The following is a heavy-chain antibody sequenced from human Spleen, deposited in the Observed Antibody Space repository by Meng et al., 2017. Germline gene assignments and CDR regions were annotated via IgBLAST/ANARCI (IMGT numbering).Heavy chain of an antibody. CDR1: GFTFSSYE. J-gene: IGHJ4*02. CDR3: ARAWAYGSGSYPDY. D-gene: IGHD3-10*01. Sequence: GESLKISCAASGFTFSSYEMNWVRQAPGKGLEWVSFISRSGSNTYDAESVKGRFTISRDNAKNSLYLQMNSLRAEDTAVYYCARAWAYGSGSYPDYWGQGTLVTVSS. CDR2: ISRSGSNT. V-gene: IGHV3-48*03.